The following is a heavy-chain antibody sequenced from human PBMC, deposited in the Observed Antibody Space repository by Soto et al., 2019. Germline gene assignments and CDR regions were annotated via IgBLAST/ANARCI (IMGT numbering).Heavy chain of an antibody. CDR3: AREGGYTPDSFDS. CDR2: IYYSGST. J-gene: IGHJ3*02. V-gene: IGHV4-59*01. CDR1: GGSISSYY. D-gene: IGHD3-16*02. Sequence: QVQLQESGPGLVKPSETLSLTCTVSGGSISSYYWSWIRQPPGKGLECIGYIYYSGSTNYNPSLKSRVTTSVDTSKNQFSLKLSSVTAADTAVYYCAREGGYTPDSFDSWGQGTMVTVSS.